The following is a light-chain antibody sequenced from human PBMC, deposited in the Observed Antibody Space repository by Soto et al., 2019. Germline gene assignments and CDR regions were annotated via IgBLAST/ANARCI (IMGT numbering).Light chain of an antibody. CDR3: QQYKNWPTIT. CDR2: DAC. CDR1: EDVAKF. Sequence: EIQITQSPSTLSASVCDTVSVTCRSSEDVAKFLAWHQQKPGRAPEILISDACNLQSGVPSRFSGSGSGTEFTLTISSLQSEDFAVYYGQQYKNWPTITFCQGTRLEIK. V-gene: IGKV1-5*01. J-gene: IGKJ5*01.